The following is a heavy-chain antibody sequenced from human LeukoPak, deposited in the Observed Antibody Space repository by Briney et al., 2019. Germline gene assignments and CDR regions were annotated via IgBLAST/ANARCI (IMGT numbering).Heavy chain of an antibody. Sequence: GESLKISCKGSGYSFTSYWIGWVRQMPGKGLEWMGIIYPGDSDTRYSPSFQGQVTISADKSISTAYLQWSSLEASDTAMYYCARARGSGSYSRPTDYWGQGTLVTVSS. CDR2: IYPGDSDT. V-gene: IGHV5-51*01. D-gene: IGHD3-10*01. J-gene: IGHJ4*02. CDR1: GYSFTSYW. CDR3: ARARGSGSYSRPTDY.